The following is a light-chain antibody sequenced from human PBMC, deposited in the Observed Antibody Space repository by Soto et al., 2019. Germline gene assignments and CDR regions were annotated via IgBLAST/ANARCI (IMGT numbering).Light chain of an antibody. Sequence: QSALTQPRSVSGSPGQSVTISCTGTSSDVGNYDFVSWYHQHPGKVPKVIIYDVNERPSGVPGRFSGSKSGNTASLTISGLQPEDEAVYYCCSYAGGHTWVFGGGTQLTVL. CDR3: CSYAGGHTWV. CDR2: DVN. J-gene: IGLJ7*01. V-gene: IGLV2-11*01. CDR1: SSDVGNYDF.